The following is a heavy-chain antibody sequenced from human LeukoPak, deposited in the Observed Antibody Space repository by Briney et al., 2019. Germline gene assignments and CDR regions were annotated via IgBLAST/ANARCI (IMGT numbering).Heavy chain of an antibody. D-gene: IGHD3-10*01. J-gene: IGHJ2*01. V-gene: IGHV1-2*02. Sequence: GASVKVSCRASGYTFTAHYIHWVRQAPGQGLEWMGWIDPNSGGTNCAQKLLGSVTMTGDTSINTAFMELSRLRSDDTAIYYCARGRGTTMVRGVITNYFDLWGRGSLVTVSS. CDR2: IDPNSGGT. CDR1: GYTFTAHY. CDR3: ARGRGTTMVRGVITNYFDL.